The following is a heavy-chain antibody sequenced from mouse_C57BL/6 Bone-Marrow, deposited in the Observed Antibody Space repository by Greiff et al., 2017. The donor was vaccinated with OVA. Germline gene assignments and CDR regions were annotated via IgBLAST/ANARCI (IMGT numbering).Heavy chain of an antibody. CDR1: GFTFSSYA. Sequence: EVQLVESGGGLVKPGGSLKLSCAASGFTFSSYAMSWVRQTPEKRLEWVATISDGGSYTYYPDNVKGRFTISRDNAKNNLYLQMSHLKSEDTAMYYCAREDYGSSLCYAMDYWGQGTSVTVSS. CDR2: ISDGGSYT. CDR3: AREDYGSSLCYAMDY. J-gene: IGHJ4*01. D-gene: IGHD1-1*01. V-gene: IGHV5-4*01.